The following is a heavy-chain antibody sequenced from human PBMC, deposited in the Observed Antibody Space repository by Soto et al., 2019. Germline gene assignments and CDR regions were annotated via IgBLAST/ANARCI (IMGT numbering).Heavy chain of an antibody. CDR1: GGSISSGDYY. J-gene: IGHJ4*02. Sequence: SETLSLTCTVSGGSISSGDYYWSWIRQPPGKGLEWIGYIYYSGSTYYNPSLKSRVTISVDTSKNQFSLKLSSVTAADTAVYYCARGTMVRGETDYWGQGTLVTVSS. CDR2: IYYSGST. D-gene: IGHD3-10*01. CDR3: ARGTMVRGETDY. V-gene: IGHV4-30-4*01.